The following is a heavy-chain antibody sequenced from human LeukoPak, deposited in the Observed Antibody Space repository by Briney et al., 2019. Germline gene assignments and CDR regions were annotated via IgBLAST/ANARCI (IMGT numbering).Heavy chain of an antibody. D-gene: IGHD3-3*01. J-gene: IGHJ4*02. Sequence: SETLSLTCTVSGGSISSYYWSWIRQPAGKGLEWIGRIYTSGSTNYNPSLKSRVTMSVDTSKNQFSLKLSSVTAADTAVYYRAREVNLRFLEWLIDYWGQGTLVTVSS. CDR1: GGSISSYY. CDR3: AREVNLRFLEWLIDY. V-gene: IGHV4-4*07. CDR2: IYTSGST.